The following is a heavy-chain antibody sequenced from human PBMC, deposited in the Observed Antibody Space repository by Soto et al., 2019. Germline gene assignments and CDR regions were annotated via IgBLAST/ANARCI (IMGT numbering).Heavy chain of an antibody. V-gene: IGHV4-34*01. CDR1: GWSFSGYY. Sequence: QVQLQQWGAGLLKPSETLSLTCAVYGWSFSGYYWSWIRQPPGKELEWIGEINHSGSTNYTPSRKTRVTTSVDTSKNQFSLKLSSVTAADTAVYYLARVWQYYYTSGSYYGWFEPWGQGTLVTVSS. J-gene: IGHJ5*02. CDR3: ARVWQYYYTSGSYYGWFEP. D-gene: IGHD3-10*01. CDR2: INHSGST.